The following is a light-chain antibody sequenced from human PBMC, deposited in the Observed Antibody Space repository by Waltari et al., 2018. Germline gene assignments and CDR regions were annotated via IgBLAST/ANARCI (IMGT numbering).Light chain of an antibody. CDR1: QSISSY. V-gene: IGKV3-11*01. CDR2: DAS. J-gene: IGKJ5*01. CDR3: QQRSKWPPT. Sequence: EIVLAQSPATLSLYPGERATLSCRASQSISSYLAWYQQKPGQAPSLLIYDASHRATGIPARFSGSGTGTDFTLTISSLEPEDFAVYYCQQRSKWPPTFGQGTRLEIK.